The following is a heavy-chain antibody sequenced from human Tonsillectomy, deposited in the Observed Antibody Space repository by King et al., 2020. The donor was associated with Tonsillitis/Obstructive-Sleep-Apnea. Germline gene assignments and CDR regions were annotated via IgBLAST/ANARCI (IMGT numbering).Heavy chain of an antibody. J-gene: IGHJ5*02. V-gene: IGHV7-4-1*02. D-gene: IGHD1-14*01. Sequence: VQLVESGSELKKPGASVTVSCEASGYIFTSYAMNWVRQAPGQGPEWMGWINTKTGNPTYAPGFTGRFVFSLDTSVSTAYLQISSLKTEDTAVYYCARQPIHHYNWFDPWGQGTLVTVSS. CDR3: ARQPIHHYNWFDP. CDR1: GYIFTSYA. CDR2: INTKTGNP.